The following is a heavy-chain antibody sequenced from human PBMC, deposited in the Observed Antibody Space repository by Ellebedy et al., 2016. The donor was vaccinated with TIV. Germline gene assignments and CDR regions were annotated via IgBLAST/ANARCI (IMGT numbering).Heavy chain of an antibody. CDR3: ARDYPYFDY. Sequence: SETLSLXXTVSGGSISSSSYYWSWIRQPPGKGLEWIGYIYYSGSTNYNPSLKSRVTISVDTSKNQFSLKLSSVTAADTAVYYCARDYPYFDYWGQGTLVTVSS. CDR1: GGSISSSSYY. V-gene: IGHV4-61*01. J-gene: IGHJ4*02. CDR2: IYYSGST.